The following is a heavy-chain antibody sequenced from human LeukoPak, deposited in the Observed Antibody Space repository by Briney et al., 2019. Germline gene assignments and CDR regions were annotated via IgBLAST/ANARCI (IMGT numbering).Heavy chain of an antibody. CDR3: ARDRRFCGGDCYSYYFDY. D-gene: IGHD2-21*02. J-gene: IGHJ4*02. Sequence: SETLSLTCAVYGGSFSGYYWSWIRQPPGKGLEWIGEINHSGSTNYNPSLKSRVTISVDTSKNQFSLKLSSVTAADTAVYYCARDRRFCGGDCYSYYFDYWGQGTLVTVSS. V-gene: IGHV4-34*01. CDR1: GGSFSGYY. CDR2: INHSGST.